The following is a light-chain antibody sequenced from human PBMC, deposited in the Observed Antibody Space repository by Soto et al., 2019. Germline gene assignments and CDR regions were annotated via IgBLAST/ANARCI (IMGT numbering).Light chain of an antibody. CDR1: QSINIY. V-gene: IGKV1-39*01. CDR2: GAS. Sequence: IQMTQSPSSLSASVGDSVTVTCRASQSINIYLHWYQQKPGKAPTLLIYGASSLQSGVPSRFTGGGSRTAFTLTISSLQPEDFATYYCQQSYRSPYTFGQGTKLEIK. CDR3: QQSYRSPYT. J-gene: IGKJ2*01.